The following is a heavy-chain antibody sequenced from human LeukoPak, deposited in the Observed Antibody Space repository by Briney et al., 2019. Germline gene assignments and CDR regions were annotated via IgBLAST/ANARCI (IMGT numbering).Heavy chain of an antibody. D-gene: IGHD3-22*01. CDR2: VSSGSSTI. CDR3: ASGYYDSSGQWYGDAFDI. CDR1: GFTFSDYY. J-gene: IGHJ3*02. V-gene: IGHV3-11*01. Sequence: GGSLRLSCAASGFTFSDYYMSWIRQAPGKALEWVSYVSSGSSTIYYADSVKGRFTVSRDNAKNSLYLQMNSLRAEDTAVYYCASGYYDSSGQWYGDAFDIWGQGTMVTVSS.